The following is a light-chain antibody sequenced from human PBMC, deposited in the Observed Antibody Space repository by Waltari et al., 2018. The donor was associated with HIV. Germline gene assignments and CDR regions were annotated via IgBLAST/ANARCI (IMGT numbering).Light chain of an antibody. Sequence: QSALTQPASVSGSPGQSITISCTGTSSDVGGYNYFSWYQQHPGKAPKLMIYEVSYRPSGVSNRFSGSKSGNTASLTISGLQAEDEADYYCSSYTSTSTVFGGGTKLTVL. V-gene: IGLV2-14*01. CDR2: EVS. CDR3: SSYTSTSTV. CDR1: SSDVGGYNY. J-gene: IGLJ3*02.